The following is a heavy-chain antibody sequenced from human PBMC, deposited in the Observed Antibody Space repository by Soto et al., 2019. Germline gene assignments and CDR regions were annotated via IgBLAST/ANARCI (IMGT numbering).Heavy chain of an antibody. D-gene: IGHD6-13*01. J-gene: IGHJ6*02. CDR1: GFTFSSYG. V-gene: IGHV3-30*18. CDR2: ISYDGSNK. Sequence: PGGSLRLSCAASGFTFSSYGMHWVRQAPGKGLEWVAVISYDGSNKYYADSVKGRFTISRDNSKNTLYLQMNSLRAEDTAVYYCAKEVAAAGNTINYYYYGMDVWGQGTTVTVSS. CDR3: AKEVAAAGNTINYYYYGMDV.